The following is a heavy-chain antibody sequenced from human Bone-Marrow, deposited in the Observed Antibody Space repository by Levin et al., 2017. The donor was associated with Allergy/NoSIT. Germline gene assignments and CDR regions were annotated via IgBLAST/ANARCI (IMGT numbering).Heavy chain of an antibody. CDR3: ARDVYDVLTGIDS. CDR1: GFNFDDYA. D-gene: IGHD3-9*01. Sequence: GGSLRLSCATSGFNFDDYAMHWVRQFPGKGLEWVSGISWNSGTIAYADSVKGRFTISRDNAKTSLYLDMDSLRPEDTAFYYCARDVYDVLTGIDSWGQGTLVTVSS. CDR2: ISWNSGTI. J-gene: IGHJ5*01. V-gene: IGHV3-9*01.